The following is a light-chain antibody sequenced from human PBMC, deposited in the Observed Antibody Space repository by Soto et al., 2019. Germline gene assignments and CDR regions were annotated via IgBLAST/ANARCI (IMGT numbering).Light chain of an antibody. CDR1: SSDVGGYNY. CDR3: SSYTSRSTVV. Sequence: QSALTQPASVSGSPGQSITISCTGTSSDVGGYNYVFWYQQHPGKAPKLMIDDVSNRPSGVSHRFSGSKSGNTASLTISGLQAEDEADYYCSSYTSRSTVVFGGGTKLTVL. CDR2: DVS. J-gene: IGLJ2*01. V-gene: IGLV2-14*03.